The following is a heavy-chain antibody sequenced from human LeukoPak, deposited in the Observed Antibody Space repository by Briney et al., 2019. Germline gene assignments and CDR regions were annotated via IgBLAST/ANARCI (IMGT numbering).Heavy chain of an antibody. J-gene: IGHJ6*02. CDR2: IRSQAYRGTT. CDR3: TRGPIHLWLYDGTDV. CDR1: GFTFGDHA. Sequence: GGSRRLSCTASGFTFGDHAMSWVRQAPGKGLEWVDFIRSQAYRGTTEYAASVKGRFIISRDDSKSIVYLQMSSLIVEDTAVYFCTRGPIHLWLYDGTDVWGQGTTVIVSS. D-gene: IGHD5-18*01. V-gene: IGHV3-49*04.